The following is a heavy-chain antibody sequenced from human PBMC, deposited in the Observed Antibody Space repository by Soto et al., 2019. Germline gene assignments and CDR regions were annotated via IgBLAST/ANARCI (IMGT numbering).Heavy chain of an antibody. Sequence: TLSLTCTVSGGSINSGDYYWSWIRQPPGKALEWIGYIYYSGSTYYNPSLKSRVTISLDTSKNQFSLKLRAVTAADTAVYYCARGHKISGYYSFDYWGQGTLVTVSS. J-gene: IGHJ4*02. CDR3: ARGHKISGYYSFDY. CDR1: GGSINSGDYY. D-gene: IGHD3-22*01. CDR2: IYYSGST. V-gene: IGHV4-30-4*01.